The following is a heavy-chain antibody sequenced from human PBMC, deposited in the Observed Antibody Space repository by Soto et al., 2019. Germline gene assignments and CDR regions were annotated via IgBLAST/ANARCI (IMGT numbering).Heavy chain of an antibody. Sequence: GGSLRLSCAASGFTFSSYAMSWVRQAPGKGLEWVSAISGSGGSTYYADSVKGRFTISRDNSKNTLYLQMNSLRAEDTAVYYCAKGMRGVAAGTKALPLIYYYYGMDVWGQGTTVTVSS. J-gene: IGHJ6*02. V-gene: IGHV3-23*01. CDR2: ISGSGGST. CDR1: GFTFSSYA. CDR3: AKGMRGVAAGTKALPLIYYYYGMDV. D-gene: IGHD6-13*01.